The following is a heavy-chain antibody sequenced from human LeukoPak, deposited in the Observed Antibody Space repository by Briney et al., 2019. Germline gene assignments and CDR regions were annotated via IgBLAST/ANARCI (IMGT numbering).Heavy chain of an antibody. CDR2: IYYSGST. Sequence: WVRQPPGKGLEWIGSIYYSGSTYYNPSLKSRVTISVDTSKNQFSLKLSSVTAADTAVYYCARPNTYYDFRGHWGQGTLVTVSS. CDR3: ARPNTYYDFRGH. V-gene: IGHV4-39*01. J-gene: IGHJ4*02. D-gene: IGHD3-3*01.